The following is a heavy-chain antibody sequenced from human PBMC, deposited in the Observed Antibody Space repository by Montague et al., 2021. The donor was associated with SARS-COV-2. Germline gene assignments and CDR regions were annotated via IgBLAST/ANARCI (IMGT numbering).Heavy chain of an antibody. CDR3: ARNLPPATIFTVVTHFDF. CDR1: GDSVASNNYY. J-gene: IGHJ4*01. CDR2: VFHTGKA. D-gene: IGHD4-11*01. Sequence: SETLSLTCNVSGDSVASNNYYWGWLRQPPGRGLEWIASVFHTGKAFYNPSLKSRSSTSVDTATNQVSLKLTSVSGADTALYFCARNLPPATIFTVVTHFDFWGHGTRVTVS. V-gene: IGHV4-39*01.